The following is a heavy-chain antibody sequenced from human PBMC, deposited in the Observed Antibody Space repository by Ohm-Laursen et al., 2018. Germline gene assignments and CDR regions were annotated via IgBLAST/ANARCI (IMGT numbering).Heavy chain of an antibody. CDR1: GFTFSDYY. Sequence: LRLSCSASGFTFSDYYMSWIRQHPGKGLEWIGYIYYSGSTYYNPSLKSRVTISVDTSKNQFSLKLSSVTAADTAVYYCAIHVLERKYFQHWGQGTLVTVSS. CDR2: IYYSGST. J-gene: IGHJ1*01. D-gene: IGHD1-1*01. CDR3: AIHVLERKYFQH. V-gene: IGHV4-31*02.